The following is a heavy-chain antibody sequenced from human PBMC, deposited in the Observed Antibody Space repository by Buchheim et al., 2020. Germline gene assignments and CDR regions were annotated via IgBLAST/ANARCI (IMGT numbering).Heavy chain of an antibody. CDR2: MYYSGST. Sequence: QVQLQESGPGLVKPSETLSLTCNVSGGSMITYYWSWIRQAPGKGLEWIGYMYYSGSTSYNPSLKSRVTISLNMSKNELYLNRASVTTADTAVYYCARGGGSGSWTVWGQGTL. V-gene: IGHV4-59*01. CDR1: GGSMITYY. D-gene: IGHD6-25*01. CDR3: ARGGGSGSWTV. J-gene: IGHJ4*02.